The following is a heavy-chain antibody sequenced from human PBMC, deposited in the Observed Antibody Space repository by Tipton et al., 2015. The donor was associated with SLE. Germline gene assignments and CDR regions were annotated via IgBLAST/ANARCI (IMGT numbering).Heavy chain of an antibody. D-gene: IGHD3-3*01. CDR3: ARDSVNYDFWSKYYYGMDV. CDR2: IYYSGST. V-gene: IGHV4-59*11. Sequence: TLSLTCTVSGGSISSHYWSWIRQPPGKGLGWIGYIYYSGSTNYNPSLKSRVTISVDTSKNQFSLKLSSVTAADTAVYYCARDSVNYDFWSKYYYGMDVWGQGTMVTVSS. J-gene: IGHJ6*02. CDR1: GGSISSHY.